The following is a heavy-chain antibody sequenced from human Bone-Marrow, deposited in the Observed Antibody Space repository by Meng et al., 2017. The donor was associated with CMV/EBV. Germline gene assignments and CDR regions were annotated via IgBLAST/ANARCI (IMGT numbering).Heavy chain of an antibody. Sequence: ASVKVSCKASGGTFSSYAISWVRQAPGQGLEWMGIINPSGGSTSYAQKFQGRVTMTRDTSTSTVYMELSSLRSEDTAVYYCARAYSSSWYYFDYWGQGNLVTVSS. CDR3: ARAYSSSWYYFDY. D-gene: IGHD6-13*01. CDR2: INPSGGST. V-gene: IGHV1-46*01. J-gene: IGHJ4*02. CDR1: GGTFSSYA.